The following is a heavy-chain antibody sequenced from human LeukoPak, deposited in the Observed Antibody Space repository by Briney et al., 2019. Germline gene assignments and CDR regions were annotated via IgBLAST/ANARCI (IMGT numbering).Heavy chain of an antibody. Sequence: SETLSLTCAVSGGSISSGGYSWSWIRQPPGKGLEWIGYIYHSGSTYYNPSPKSRVTISVDRSKNQFSLKLSSVTPEDTAVYYCARSVSPFTVNSAFDIWGQGTMVTVSS. D-gene: IGHD3-22*01. CDR2: IYHSGST. CDR1: GGSISSGGYS. J-gene: IGHJ3*02. CDR3: ARSVSPFTVNSAFDI. V-gene: IGHV4-30-2*01.